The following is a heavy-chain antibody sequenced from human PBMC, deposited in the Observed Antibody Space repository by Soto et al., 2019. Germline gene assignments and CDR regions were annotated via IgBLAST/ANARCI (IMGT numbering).Heavy chain of an antibody. V-gene: IGHV3-30*18. CDR2: ISYDGSNK. CDR1: GFTFSSYG. Sequence: GGSLRLSCAASGFTFSSYGMHWVRQAPGKGLEWVAVISYDGSNKYYADSVKGRFTISRDNSKNTLYLQMNSLRAEDTAVYYCAKAPKAVDLAAAGTFGMDVWGQGTTVTVSS. D-gene: IGHD6-13*01. CDR3: AKAPKAVDLAAAGTFGMDV. J-gene: IGHJ6*02.